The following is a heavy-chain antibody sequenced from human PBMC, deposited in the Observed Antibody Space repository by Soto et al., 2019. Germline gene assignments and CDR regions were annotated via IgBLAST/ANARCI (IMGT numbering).Heavy chain of an antibody. CDR2: INHSGST. D-gene: IGHD6-6*01. CDR1: GGSFGGYY. Sequence: SETLSLTCAVYGGSFGGYYWSWIRQPPGKGLEWIGEINHSGSTNYNPSLKSRVTISVDTSKNQFSLKLSSVTAADTAVYYCARLAARPKGVIDYWGQGTLVTVSS. CDR3: ARLAARPKGVIDY. V-gene: IGHV4-34*01. J-gene: IGHJ4*02.